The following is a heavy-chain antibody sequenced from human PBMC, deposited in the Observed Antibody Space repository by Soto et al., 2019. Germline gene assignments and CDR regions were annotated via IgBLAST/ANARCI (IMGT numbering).Heavy chain of an antibody. J-gene: IGHJ4*02. D-gene: IGHD3-10*01. CDR1: GGSISSGGYY. Sequence: QVQLQESGPGLVKPSQTLSLTCTVSGGSISSGGYYWSWIRQHPGKGLEWIGYIYYSGSTYYNPSLKSRVTISVDTSKHQFSLKLSSVTAADTAVYYCARKRGRDYYGSGSLSYYFDYWGQGTLVTVSS. CDR3: ARKRGRDYYGSGSLSYYFDY. V-gene: IGHV4-31*03. CDR2: IYYSGST.